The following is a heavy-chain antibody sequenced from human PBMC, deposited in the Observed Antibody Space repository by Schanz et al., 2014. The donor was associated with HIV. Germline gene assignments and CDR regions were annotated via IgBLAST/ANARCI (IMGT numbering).Heavy chain of an antibody. D-gene: IGHD3-10*01. CDR3: ARELMATGGFDY. J-gene: IGHJ4*02. Sequence: QVQLLQSGAEVKKPGASVKVSCKASGYTFNSHYIHWVRQAPGQGLEWMGVINPTGGDTSHAQRFQGRIIMTRDTSTSTVYMELSSLRSEDTAIYSCARELMATGGFDYWGQGTLVTVTS. V-gene: IGHV1-46*02. CDR2: INPTGGDT. CDR1: GYTFNSHY.